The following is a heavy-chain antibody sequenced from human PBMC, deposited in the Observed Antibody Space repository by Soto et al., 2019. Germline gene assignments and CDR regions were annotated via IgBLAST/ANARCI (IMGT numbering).Heavy chain of an antibody. CDR2: MNPNSGNT. Sequence: QVQLVQSGAEVKKPGASVKVSCKASGYTFTSYDINWVRQATGQGLEWMGWMNPNSGNTGYAQKFQGRVTMTRNTSISTAYRELSSLRSEDTAVYYCARSGRNCSGGSCYSLDAFDIWGQGTMVTVSS. CDR3: ARSGRNCSGGSCYSLDAFDI. CDR1: GYTFTSYD. D-gene: IGHD2-15*01. V-gene: IGHV1-8*01. J-gene: IGHJ3*02.